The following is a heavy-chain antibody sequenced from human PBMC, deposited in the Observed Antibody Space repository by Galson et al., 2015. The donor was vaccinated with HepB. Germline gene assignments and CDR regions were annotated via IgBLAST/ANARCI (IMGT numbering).Heavy chain of an antibody. CDR1: GYSFTSYW. Sequence: QSGAEVKKPGESLKISCKGSGYSFTSYWIGWARQMPGKGLEWMGIIYPGDSDTRYSPSFQGQVTISADKSISTAYLQWSSLKASDTAMYYCARLGIGTAYYGSGSYLDYWGRGTLVTVSS. CDR2: IYPGDSDT. CDR3: ARLGIGTAYYGSGSYLDY. D-gene: IGHD3-10*01. J-gene: IGHJ4*02. V-gene: IGHV5-51*01.